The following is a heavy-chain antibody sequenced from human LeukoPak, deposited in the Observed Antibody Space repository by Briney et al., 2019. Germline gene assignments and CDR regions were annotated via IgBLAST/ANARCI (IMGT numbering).Heavy chain of an antibody. J-gene: IGHJ4*02. V-gene: IGHV3-74*01. D-gene: IGHD3-22*01. CDR3: ARDHYYDSSQFDY. CDR1: GFTFSSYW. Sequence: GGSLGLSCAASGFTFSSYWMHWVRQAPGKGLVWVSRINSDGSSTRYVDSVKGRFTISRDNAKNTLYLQMNSLRAEDTAVYYCARDHYYDSSQFDYWGQGTLVTVSS. CDR2: INSDGSST.